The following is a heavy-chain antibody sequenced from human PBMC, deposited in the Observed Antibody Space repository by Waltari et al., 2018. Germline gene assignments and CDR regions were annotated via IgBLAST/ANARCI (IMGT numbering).Heavy chain of an antibody. CDR3: AKRWAIYYFEY. J-gene: IGHJ4*02. D-gene: IGHD3-9*01. CDR2: ITESGDT. Sequence: EVQLVESGGGLVQPGGSLSLSCAASGFTFKHFAMSWVRQAPGKGLEWVSTITESGDTFYADSVKGRFATSRDNYKNTLSLQMNSLRAEDTAVYYCAKRWAIYYFEYWGQGNLVTVSS. V-gene: IGHV3-23*04. CDR1: GFTFKHFA.